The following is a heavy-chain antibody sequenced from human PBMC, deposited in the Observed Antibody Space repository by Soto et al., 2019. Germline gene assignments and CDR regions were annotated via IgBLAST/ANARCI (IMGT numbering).Heavy chain of an antibody. V-gene: IGHV1-3*01. CDR2: INAGNGNT. CDR1: GYTFTSYA. J-gene: IGHJ6*02. CDR3: ARSHSGSYAIGMDV. D-gene: IGHD1-26*01. Sequence: ASVKVSCKASGYTFTSYAMHWVRQAPGQRLEWMGWINAGNGNTKYSQKFQGRVTITRDTSASTAYMELSSLRSEDTAVYYCARSHSGSYAIGMDVWGQGTTVTVSS.